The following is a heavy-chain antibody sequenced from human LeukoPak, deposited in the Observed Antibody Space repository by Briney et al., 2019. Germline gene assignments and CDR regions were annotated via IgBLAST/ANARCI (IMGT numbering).Heavy chain of an antibody. CDR2: IYSGGST. CDR3: ARATTTRTRFDY. V-gene: IGHV3-53*01. D-gene: IGHD4-17*01. J-gene: IGHJ4*02. CDR1: GFTVSSNY. Sequence: PGGSLRLSCAASGFTVSSNYMNWVRQAPGKGLEWVSVIYSGGSTYYADSVKGRFTISRDNSKNTLYLQMNSLRDEDTAVYFCARATTTRTRFDYWGQGTLVTVSS.